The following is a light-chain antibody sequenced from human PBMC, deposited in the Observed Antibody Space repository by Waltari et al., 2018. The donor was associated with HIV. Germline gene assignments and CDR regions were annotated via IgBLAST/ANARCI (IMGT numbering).Light chain of an antibody. CDR1: QSIDTY. J-gene: IGKJ2*01. Sequence: DIQMTQSPSSLSASVGDRVTITCRASQSIDTYLNWYQQKPGKAPKLLMYSASSLQSGVPSRFSGSGSGTDFTLTISSLQPEDCATYYCQQSYSTPFTFGLGTRLDIK. V-gene: IGKV1-39*01. CDR3: QQSYSTPFT. CDR2: SAS.